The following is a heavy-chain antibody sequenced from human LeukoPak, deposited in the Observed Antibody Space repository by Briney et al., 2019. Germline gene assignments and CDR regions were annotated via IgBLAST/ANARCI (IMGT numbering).Heavy chain of an antibody. V-gene: IGHV1-69*04. CDR2: IIPILGIA. J-gene: IGHJ4*02. D-gene: IGHD3-22*01. Sequence: ASVKVSCKASGGTFSSYAISWVRQAPGQGLEWMGRIIPILGIANYAQKFQGRVTITADKSTSTAYMELSSLRSEDTAVYYCASLGEIYDSSGYYYAEPAGGGGYWGQGTLVTISS. CDR1: GGTFSSYA. CDR3: ASLGEIYDSSGYYYAEPAGGGGY.